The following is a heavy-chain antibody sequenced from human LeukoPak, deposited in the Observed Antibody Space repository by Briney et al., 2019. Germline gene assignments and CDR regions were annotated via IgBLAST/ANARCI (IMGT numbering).Heavy chain of an antibody. CDR1: GGSISSYY. D-gene: IGHD2-8*01. CDR3: ARGRVYAMDY. V-gene: IGHV4-59*12. CDR2: IYHSGST. J-gene: IGHJ4*02. Sequence: PSETLSLTCTVSGGSISSYYWSWIRQPPGKGLEWIGYIYHSGSTNYNPSLKSRVTISVDTSKNQFSLKLSSVTAADTAVYYCARGRVYAMDYWGQGTLVTVSS.